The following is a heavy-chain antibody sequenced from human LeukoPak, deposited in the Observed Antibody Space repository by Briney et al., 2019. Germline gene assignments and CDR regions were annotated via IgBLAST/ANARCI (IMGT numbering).Heavy chain of an antibody. V-gene: IGHV3-15*07. Sequence: GGSLRLSCATSGFTFSNAWMNWVRQAPGKGLEWVGRIRSNSDGGTIDYAAPVKGRFALSRDDSKNTLYLQMNSLKTEDTAVYYCGRDWFLSVDYWGQGTLVTVSS. CDR3: GRDWFLSVDY. CDR1: GFTFSNAW. CDR2: IRSNSDGGTI. D-gene: IGHD3-9*01. J-gene: IGHJ4*02.